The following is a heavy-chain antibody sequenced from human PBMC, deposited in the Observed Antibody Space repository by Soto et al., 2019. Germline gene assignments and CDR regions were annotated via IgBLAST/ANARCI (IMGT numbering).Heavy chain of an antibody. V-gene: IGHV3-23*01. J-gene: IGHJ4*02. CDR2: ISGSGGST. CDR3: AKFMGGSGSNRGGSEFDY. Sequence: EVQLLESGGGLVQPGGSLRLSCAASGFTFSSYAMSWVRQAPGKGLEWVSAISGSGGSTYYADSVKGRFTISRDNSKNTLYLQMNSLRAEDTAVYYCAKFMGGSGSNRGGSEFDYWGQGTLVTVSS. D-gene: IGHD3-10*01. CDR1: GFTFSSYA.